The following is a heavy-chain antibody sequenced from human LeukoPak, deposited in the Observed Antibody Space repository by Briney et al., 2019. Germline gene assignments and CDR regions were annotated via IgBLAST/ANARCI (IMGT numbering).Heavy chain of an antibody. J-gene: IGHJ3*02. D-gene: IGHD3-22*01. V-gene: IGHV4-59*08. CDR2: IYYSGST. Sequence: SETLSLTCTVSGGSISSYYWSWIRQPPGKGLEWIGYIYYSGSTNYNPSLKSRVTISVDTSKNQFSLKLSSVTAADTAVYFCARGPYSYDTSGAFDIWGQGTMVTVSS. CDR3: ARGPYSYDTSGAFDI. CDR1: GGSISSYY.